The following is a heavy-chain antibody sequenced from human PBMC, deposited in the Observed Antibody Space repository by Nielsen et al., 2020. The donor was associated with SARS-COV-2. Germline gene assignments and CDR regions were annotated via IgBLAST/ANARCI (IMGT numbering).Heavy chain of an antibody. CDR3: ARHHVLRFLEWPAFGMDV. V-gene: IGHV5-51*01. J-gene: IGHJ6*02. D-gene: IGHD3-3*01. Sequence: VRQMPGKGLEWMGIIYPEDSDIRYSPSFQGRVTISADKSISTAYLQWSSLKASDTAMYYCARHHVLRFLEWPAFGMDVWGQGTTVTVSS. CDR2: IYPEDSDI.